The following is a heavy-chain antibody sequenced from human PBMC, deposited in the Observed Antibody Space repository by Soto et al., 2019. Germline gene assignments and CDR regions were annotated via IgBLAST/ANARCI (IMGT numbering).Heavy chain of an antibody. CDR3: ARGGTPIGY. Sequence: QVQLVQSGAEVKKPGASVKVSCKTSGYTFTNFGLSWVRQAPGQGLEWMGWISAYNGNTNYAQNFQGRVTMTTDSSARTAYMELRSLRSDDTAVYYCARGGTPIGYWGQGTLVTVSS. V-gene: IGHV1-18*01. CDR2: ISAYNGNT. J-gene: IGHJ4*02. D-gene: IGHD3-16*01. CDR1: GYTFTNFG.